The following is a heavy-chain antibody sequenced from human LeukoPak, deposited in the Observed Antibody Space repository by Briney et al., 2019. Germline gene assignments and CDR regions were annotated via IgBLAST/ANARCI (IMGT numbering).Heavy chain of an antibody. CDR2: FDPEEAKM. J-gene: IGHJ4*02. V-gene: IGHV1-24*01. D-gene: IGHD4-17*01. Sequence: GASVTVSFKVSGNSLIELSIQWVRQAPGKGLGCLGGFDPEEAKMVYAQNFQGRVTITEDTSTDTAYMELSSLRSEDTAVYYCATFSPSGVTTVYYFDYWGQGTLVTVSS. CDR3: ATFSPSGVTTVYYFDY. CDR1: GNSLIELS.